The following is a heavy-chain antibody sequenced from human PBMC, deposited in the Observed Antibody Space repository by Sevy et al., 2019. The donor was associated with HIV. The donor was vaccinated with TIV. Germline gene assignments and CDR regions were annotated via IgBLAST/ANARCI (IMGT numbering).Heavy chain of an antibody. CDR2: VSFDGGSK. J-gene: IGHJ3*02. CDR3: VRERARSITFDI. V-gene: IGHV3-30-3*01. CDR1: GFTFNNFP. Sequence: GGSLRLSCEASGFTFNNFPIHWVRQAPGKGLEWVAVVSFDGGSKDYADSVRGRFTVSRDNSKNTVYLHLNSLRAEDTAVYYCVRERARSITFDIWGQGTLVTVSS. D-gene: IGHD3-16*01.